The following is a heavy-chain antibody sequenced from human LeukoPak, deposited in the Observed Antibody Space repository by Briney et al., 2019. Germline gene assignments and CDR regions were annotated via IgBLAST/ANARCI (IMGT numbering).Heavy chain of an antibody. CDR3: ARDGAQFTMKDAFDI. J-gene: IGHJ3*02. V-gene: IGHV4-34*01. CDR1: GGSFSGNY. CDR2: INHSGST. D-gene: IGHD3-22*01. Sequence: TSETLSLTCAVYGGSFSGNYWSWIRQPPGKGLEWIGEINHSGSTNYNLSLKSRVTISVDTSKNQFSLKLSSVTAADTAVYYCARDGAQFTMKDAFDIWGQGTMVTVSS.